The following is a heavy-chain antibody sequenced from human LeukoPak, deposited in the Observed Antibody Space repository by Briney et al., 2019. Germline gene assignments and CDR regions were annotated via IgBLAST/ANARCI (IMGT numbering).Heavy chain of an antibody. CDR1: GGSISRSSYY. CDR2: IYYSGST. J-gene: IGHJ6*03. V-gene: IGHV4-39*07. D-gene: IGHD2-2*01. CDR3: VRVEDQYMDV. Sequence: SETLSLTCTVSGGSISRSSYYWGWIRQPPGKGLEWIGSIYYSGSTYYNPSLKSRVTISVDTSKNQFSLKLSSVTAADTAVYYCVRVEDQYMDVWGKGTTVTVSS.